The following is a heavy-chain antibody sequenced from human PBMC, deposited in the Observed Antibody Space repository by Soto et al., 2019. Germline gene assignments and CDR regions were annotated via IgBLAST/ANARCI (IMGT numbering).Heavy chain of an antibody. D-gene: IGHD5-12*01. CDR1: GFTFSDYY. J-gene: IGHJ6*03. CDR3: AKNSGYDYNYYYYMDV. CDR2: ISSSGSTI. V-gene: IGHV3-11*01. Sequence: GSLRLSCAASGFTFSDYYMSWIRQAPGKGLEWVSYISSSGSTIYYADSVKGRFTISRDNAKNSLYLQMNSLRAEDTAVYYCAKNSGYDYNYYYYMDVWGKGTTVTVSS.